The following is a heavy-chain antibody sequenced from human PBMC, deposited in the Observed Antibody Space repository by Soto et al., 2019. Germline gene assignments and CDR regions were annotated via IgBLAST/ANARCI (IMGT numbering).Heavy chain of an antibody. CDR1: GFTFSSYS. D-gene: IGHD6-6*01. CDR2: ISSSSSTI. CDR3: AREYSSSSDGAFDI. J-gene: IGHJ3*02. Sequence: GGSLRLSCAASGFTFSSYSMNWVRQAPGKGLEWVSYISSSSSTIYYADSVKGRFTISRDNVKNSLYLQMNSLRDEDTAVYYCAREYSSSSDGAFDIWGQGTMVT. V-gene: IGHV3-48*02.